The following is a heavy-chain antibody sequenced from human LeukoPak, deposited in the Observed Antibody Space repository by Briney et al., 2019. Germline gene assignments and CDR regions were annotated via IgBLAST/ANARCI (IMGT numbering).Heavy chain of an antibody. CDR3: ARRGHSSGWYDRSYYFDY. J-gene: IGHJ4*02. D-gene: IGHD6-19*01. V-gene: IGHV4-39*01. CDR1: GGSISSSSYY. CDR2: IYYSGST. Sequence: SEPLSLPCTVSGGSISSSSYYWGWIRQPPGKGLEWIGSIYYSGSTYYNPSLKSRVTISVDTSKNQFSLKLSSVTAADTAVYYCARRGHSSGWYDRSYYFDYWGQGTLVTVSS.